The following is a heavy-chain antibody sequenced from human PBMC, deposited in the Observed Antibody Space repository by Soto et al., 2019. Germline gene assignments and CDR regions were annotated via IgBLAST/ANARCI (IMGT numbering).Heavy chain of an antibody. J-gene: IGHJ4*02. CDR2: IYQSGKN. CDR3: ARMFYSDATGYYLHFEF. Sequence: SETLSLTCAVTCYSISSGYYWGWIPRPPGKGLEGIGSIYQSGKNYYNPALKSRVTILVDTSKNQYSLKLSSVTAADTAIYFCARMFYSDATGYYLHFEFWGQGTLVTVSS. CDR1: CYSISSGYY. V-gene: IGHV4-38-2*01. D-gene: IGHD3-22*01.